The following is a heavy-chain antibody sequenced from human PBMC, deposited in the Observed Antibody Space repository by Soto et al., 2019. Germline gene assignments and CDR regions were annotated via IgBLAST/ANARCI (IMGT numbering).Heavy chain of an antibody. CDR3: ASLRCGVDCSSGSDAFDI. V-gene: IGHV3-66*01. Sequence: GSLRLSCAASGFTVSSNYMSWVRQAPGKGLEWVSVIYSGGSTYYADSVKGRFTISRDNSKNTLYLQMNSLRAEDTAVYYCASLRCGVDCSSGSDAFDIWGQGTMVTVSS. D-gene: IGHD2-21*02. J-gene: IGHJ3*02. CDR2: IYSGGST. CDR1: GFTVSSNY.